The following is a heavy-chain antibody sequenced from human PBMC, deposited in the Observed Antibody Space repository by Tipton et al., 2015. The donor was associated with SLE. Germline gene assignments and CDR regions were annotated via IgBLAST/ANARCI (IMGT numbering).Heavy chain of an antibody. Sequence: GSLRLSCAASGFSFSNYAMSWVRQAPGKGLEWVGNIAPDGSEEFYVDSVKGRFTMSRDNTKNSLYLHMTALRADDTAVYYCARGSALWRGDLDYWGQGNLVTVSS. D-gene: IGHD3-16*01. J-gene: IGHJ4*02. CDR1: GFSFSNYA. V-gene: IGHV3-7*01. CDR3: ARGSALWRGDLDY. CDR2: IAPDGSEE.